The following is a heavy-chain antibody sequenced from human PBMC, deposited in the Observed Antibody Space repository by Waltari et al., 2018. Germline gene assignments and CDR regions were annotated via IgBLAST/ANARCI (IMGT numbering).Heavy chain of an antibody. D-gene: IGHD2-2*01. CDR2: IYHSGST. Sequence: QMQLQESGPGLVKPSETLSLTCAVSGYSISSGYYWGWIRQPPGKGLEWIGSIYHSGSTYYNPSLKSRVTISVDTSKNQFSLKLSSVTAADTAVYYCARHLSPAARLGFDPWGQGTLVTVSS. CDR3: ARHLSPAARLGFDP. V-gene: IGHV4-38-2*01. CDR1: GYSISSGYY. J-gene: IGHJ5*02.